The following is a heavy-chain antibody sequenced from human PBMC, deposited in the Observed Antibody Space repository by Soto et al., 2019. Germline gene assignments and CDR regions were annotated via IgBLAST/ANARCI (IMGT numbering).Heavy chain of an antibody. Sequence: GASVKVSCKASGYTFISYHMHWVRQAPGQGLEWVGVINPTSVRTTYSQKFQGRVTITRDTSASTAYMELSSLRSEDTSVYYCASSATTADYYYGMDVWGQGTTVTVSS. J-gene: IGHJ6*02. CDR3: ASSATTADYYYGMDV. D-gene: IGHD1-26*01. CDR2: INPTSVRT. CDR1: GYTFISYH. V-gene: IGHV1-46*01.